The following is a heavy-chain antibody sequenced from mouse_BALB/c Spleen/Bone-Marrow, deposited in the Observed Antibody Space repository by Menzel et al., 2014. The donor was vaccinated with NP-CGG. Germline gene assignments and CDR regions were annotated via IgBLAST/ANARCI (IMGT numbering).Heavy chain of an antibody. CDR3: ARYGNYFDV. CDR2: IYYSGTI. V-gene: IGHV3-5*02. D-gene: IGHD2-1*01. Sequence: DVQLVESGPGLVKPSQTVSLTCTVTGISITTGNYRWSWIRQFPGNKLEWTGYIYYSGTITYNPSLTSRTTITRDTSKNQFFLEMNSLTAEDTATYYCARYGNYFDVWGAGTTVTVSS. CDR1: GISITTGNYR. J-gene: IGHJ1*01.